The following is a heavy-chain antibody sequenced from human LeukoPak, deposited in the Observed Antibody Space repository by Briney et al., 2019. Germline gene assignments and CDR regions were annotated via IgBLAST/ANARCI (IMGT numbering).Heavy chain of an antibody. CDR2: IYYSGST. J-gene: IGHJ4*02. CDR3: ARCRSGSFIGD. CDR1: GGSISSGDYY. D-gene: IGHD3-10*01. V-gene: IGHV4-30-4*01. Sequence: SETLSLTCTVSGGSISSGDYYWSWIRQPPGKGLEWIGHIYYSGSTYYNPSLKSRVTISVDTSKIQFSLKLTSVTAADTAVYYCARCRSGSFIGDWGQGTLVTVSS.